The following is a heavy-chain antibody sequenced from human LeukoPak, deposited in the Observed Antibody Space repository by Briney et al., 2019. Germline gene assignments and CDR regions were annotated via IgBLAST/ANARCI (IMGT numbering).Heavy chain of an antibody. V-gene: IGHV4-59*01. J-gene: IGHJ3*02. CDR3: ARARYVNSFYAFNI. CDR2: LSKSGNT. Sequence: SETLSLTCTVSGGSISSYYWSWIRLPPGKGLEWIGYLSKSGNTNYSPSLKSRVTIFGDTSKNPFFLKLSSVTAVDTAMYYCARARYVNSFYAFNIWGQGTLVTVSS. D-gene: IGHD3-9*01. CDR1: GGSISSYY.